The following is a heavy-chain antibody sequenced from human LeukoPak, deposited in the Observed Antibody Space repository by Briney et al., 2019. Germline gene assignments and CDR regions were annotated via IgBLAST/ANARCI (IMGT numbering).Heavy chain of an antibody. J-gene: IGHJ4*02. V-gene: IGHV5-51*01. CDR3: ARYAGYSSSWYLFDY. D-gene: IGHD6-13*01. Sequence: KGGESLKISCKGSGYSFTSYWIGWVRQMPGKGLEWMGIIYPGDSGTRYSPSFQGQVTISADKSISTAYLQWSSLKASDTAMYYCARYAGYSSSWYLFDYWGQGTLVTVSS. CDR2: IYPGDSGT. CDR1: GYSFTSYW.